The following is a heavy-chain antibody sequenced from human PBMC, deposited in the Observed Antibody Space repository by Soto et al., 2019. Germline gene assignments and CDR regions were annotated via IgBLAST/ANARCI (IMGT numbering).Heavy chain of an antibody. V-gene: IGHV3-74*01. CDR3: VRGGFEEYFHYMDL. D-gene: IGHD3-10*01. Sequence: EVQLVESGGGLVQPGGSLRLSCVDSGFGFSNYGMHWVRQAPGKGLVWVSHINSDGSSTSYADSVKGRFTISRDNAKNTLYLQVNSLRVEDTAMYYCVRGGFEEYFHYMDLWGKGTTVTVAS. J-gene: IGHJ6*03. CDR2: INSDGSST. CDR1: GFGFSNYG.